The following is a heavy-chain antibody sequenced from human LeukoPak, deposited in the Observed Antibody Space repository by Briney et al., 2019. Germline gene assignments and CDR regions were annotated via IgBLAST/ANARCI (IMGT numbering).Heavy chain of an antibody. J-gene: IGHJ4*02. CDR3: AKEESRHTAYDC. V-gene: IGHV3-23*01. CDR2: IAGDT. D-gene: IGHD5-18*01. CDR1: GFTFRNYA. Sequence: GGSLRLSCAASGFTFRNYAMTWVRQAPGKGVEWVSAIAGDTYYADSVKGRFTISRDNSKNTVYLQMNSLRAEDTAVYYCAKEESRHTAYDCWGQGTLVTVSS.